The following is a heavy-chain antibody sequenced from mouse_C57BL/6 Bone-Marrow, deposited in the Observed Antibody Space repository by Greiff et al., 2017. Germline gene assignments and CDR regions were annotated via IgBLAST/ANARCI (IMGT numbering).Heavy chain of an antibody. CDR1: GFTFSDYG. V-gene: IGHV5-17*01. Sequence: EVQLVESGGGLVKPGGSLKLSCAASGFTFSDYGMHWVRQAPEQGLEWVAYISSGSSTIYYADTVKGRFTISRDNAKNTLFLQMTSLRSEDTAMDYCAGSYGSRLRYFDVWGTGTTVTVSS. J-gene: IGHJ1*03. D-gene: IGHD1-1*01. CDR3: AGSYGSRLRYFDV. CDR2: ISSGSSTI.